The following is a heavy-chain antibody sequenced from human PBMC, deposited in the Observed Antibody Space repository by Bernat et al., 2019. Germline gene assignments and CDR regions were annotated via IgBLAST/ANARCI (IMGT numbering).Heavy chain of an antibody. J-gene: IGHJ4*02. CDR1: GGSISSYY. CDR3: ARAKSSGWYGNFDY. CDR2: IYYSGST. Sequence: QVQLQESGPGLVKPSETLSLTFTVSGGSISSYYWSWIRQPPGKGLEWIGYIYYSGSTNYNPSLKSRVTISVDTSKNQFSLKLSSVTAADTAVYYCARAKSSGWYGNFDYWGQGTLVTVSS. V-gene: IGHV4-59*01. D-gene: IGHD6-19*01.